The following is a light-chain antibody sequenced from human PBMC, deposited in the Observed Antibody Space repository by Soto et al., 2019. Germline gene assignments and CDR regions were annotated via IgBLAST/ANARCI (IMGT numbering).Light chain of an antibody. J-gene: IGKJ4*01. Sequence: EIVLTQSPGTLSLSPVERVTLSCMASQSIDNNHLAWYQQKPGQAPRLLIHGTSNRATGIPDRFSGSGSGTDFTLTFSRLEPEDFAVYYCEYYGTSITFGGGTKVDIK. V-gene: IGKV3-20*01. CDR1: QSIDNNH. CDR3: EYYGTSIT. CDR2: GTS.